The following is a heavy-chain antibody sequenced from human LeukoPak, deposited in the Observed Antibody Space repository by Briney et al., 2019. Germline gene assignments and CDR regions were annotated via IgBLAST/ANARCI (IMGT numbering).Heavy chain of an antibody. J-gene: IGHJ5*02. CDR3: ARLSCGGDCSGS. Sequence: PSETLSLTCAIYGGSFSGYYWSWIRQPPGKGLEWIGEINHSGSTNYNPSLKSRVTTSVDTSKNQFSLKLSSVTAADTAVYYCARLSCGGDCSGSWGQGTLVTVSS. CDR2: INHSGST. CDR1: GGSFSGYY. V-gene: IGHV4-34*01. D-gene: IGHD2-21*02.